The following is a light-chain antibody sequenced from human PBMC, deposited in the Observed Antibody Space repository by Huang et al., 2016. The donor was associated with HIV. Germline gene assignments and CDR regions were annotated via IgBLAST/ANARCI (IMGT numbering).Light chain of an antibody. CDR2: AAS. CDR1: QRIGNY. Sequence: DIQMTQSPSSLSASVGDTVTITCRASQRIGNYLNWYQQKPGKAPKVLLYAASTLHSGVPSRFSGGGSGTDFTLTISGLQLEDFATYYCQQSYTPPRTFGQGTKLEIK. CDR3: QQSYTPPRT. J-gene: IGKJ2*01. V-gene: IGKV1-39*01.